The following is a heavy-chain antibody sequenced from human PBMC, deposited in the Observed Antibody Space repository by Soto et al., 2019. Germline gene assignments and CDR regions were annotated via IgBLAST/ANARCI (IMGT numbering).Heavy chain of an antibody. Sequence: QVQLVDSGGGVVQPGRSLRLSCAASGFTFSSYAMHWVRQAPGKGLAWVAVISYDGSDKYYADSVKGRFTISRDNSKNTLNVQMNSLRADDTAVYYCAKALGELSPESYDYWGQGTLITVSS. V-gene: IGHV3-30*18. CDR1: GFTFSSYA. CDR2: ISYDGSDK. D-gene: IGHD3-16*02. CDR3: AKALGELSPESYDY. J-gene: IGHJ4*02.